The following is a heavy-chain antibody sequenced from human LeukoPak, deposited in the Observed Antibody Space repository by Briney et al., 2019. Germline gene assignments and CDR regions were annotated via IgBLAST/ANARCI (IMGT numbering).Heavy chain of an antibody. J-gene: IGHJ4*02. D-gene: IGHD2-15*01. CDR1: GFNFDNYG. V-gene: IGHV3-20*04. Sequence: GGSLRLSCVASGFNFDNYGMNWVRQAPGKGLEWVSYINWNGGGTGYAGSVKGRFTISRDNAKNSLFLQMNSLRAEDTAVYYCAREYCSGGSCYYFDYWGQGTLVTVSS. CDR3: AREYCSGGSCYYFDY. CDR2: INWNGGGT.